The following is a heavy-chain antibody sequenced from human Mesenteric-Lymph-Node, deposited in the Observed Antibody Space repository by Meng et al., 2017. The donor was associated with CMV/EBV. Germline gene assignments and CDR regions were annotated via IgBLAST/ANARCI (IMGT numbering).Heavy chain of an antibody. CDR3: ARDRPGMDV. Sequence: GESLKISCAASGFTFSSYWMSWVRQAPGKGLEWVANIKQDGSEKYYVDSVKGRFTISRDNARNSLYLQMNSLRAEDTAVYYCARDRPGMDVWGQGTTVTVSS. CDR2: IKQDGSEK. V-gene: IGHV3-7*01. CDR1: GFTFSSYW. J-gene: IGHJ6*02.